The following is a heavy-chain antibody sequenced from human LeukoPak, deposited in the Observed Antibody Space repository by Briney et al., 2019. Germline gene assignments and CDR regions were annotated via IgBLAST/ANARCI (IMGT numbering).Heavy chain of an antibody. CDR2: ISTNGDRT. Sequence: GGSLRLSCAASGFTFSSYWMSWVRQAPGKGLEWVSAISTNGDRTYYADSVKGRFTVSRDNFKNTLYLQMNSLRAEDTALYYCARKLWHRNDCWGQGTLVTVSS. CDR3: ARKLWHRNDC. V-gene: IGHV3-23*01. J-gene: IGHJ4*02. CDR1: GFTFSSYW. D-gene: IGHD3-16*01.